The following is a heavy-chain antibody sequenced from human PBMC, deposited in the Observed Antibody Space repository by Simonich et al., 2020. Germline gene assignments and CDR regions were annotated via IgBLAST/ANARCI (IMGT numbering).Heavy chain of an antibody. CDR3: AKDIAAAGAEYFQH. CDR2: ISCIIGGN. Sequence: GSGISCIIGGNGYAASGKGRFTISRDNAKNSLYTQMNSLRAEDMALYYCAKDIAAAGAEYFQHWGQGTLGTVTS. D-gene: IGHD6-13*01. J-gene: IGHJ1*01. V-gene: IGHV3-9*03.